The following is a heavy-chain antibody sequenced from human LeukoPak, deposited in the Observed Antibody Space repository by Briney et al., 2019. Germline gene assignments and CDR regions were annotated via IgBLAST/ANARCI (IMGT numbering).Heavy chain of an antibody. Sequence: PGGSLRLSCAASGFTFSSYGMHWVRQAPGKGLDWVAFIRSDGTPQYYADSVKGRFTISRDNSKNTLNLQMSGLRTEDTAVYSCRVTVDYCGQGTLVTVSS. V-gene: IGHV3-30*02. CDR2: IRSDGTPQ. CDR1: GFTFSSYG. CDR3: RVTVDY. D-gene: IGHD2-21*02. J-gene: IGHJ4*02.